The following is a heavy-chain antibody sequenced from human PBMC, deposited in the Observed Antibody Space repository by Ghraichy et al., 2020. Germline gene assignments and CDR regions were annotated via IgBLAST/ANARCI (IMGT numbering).Heavy chain of an antibody. CDR1: GFTVSSNY. Sequence: GGSLRLSCAASGFTVSSNYMSWVRQAPGKGLEWVSVIYSGGSTYYADSVKGRFTISRDNSKNTLYLQMNSLRAEDTAVYYCARIKSSGWAYPLFDYWGQGTLVTVSS. CDR3: ARIKSSGWAYPLFDY. J-gene: IGHJ4*02. V-gene: IGHV3-53*01. CDR2: IYSGGST. D-gene: IGHD6-19*01.